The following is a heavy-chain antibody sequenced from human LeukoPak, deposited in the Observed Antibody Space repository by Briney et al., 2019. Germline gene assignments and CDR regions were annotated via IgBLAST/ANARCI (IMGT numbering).Heavy chain of an antibody. CDR2: INSDGSST. CDR3: ARGKGLRYFDWLSVGFDY. CDR1: GFTFSSYW. V-gene: IGHV3-74*01. D-gene: IGHD3-9*01. J-gene: IGHJ4*02. Sequence: GGSLRLSCAASGFTFSSYWMHWVRQAPGKGLVWVSRINSDGSSTSYADSVKGRFTISRDNAKNTLYLQMNSPRAEDTAVYYCARGKGLRYFDWLSVGFDYWGQGTLVTVSS.